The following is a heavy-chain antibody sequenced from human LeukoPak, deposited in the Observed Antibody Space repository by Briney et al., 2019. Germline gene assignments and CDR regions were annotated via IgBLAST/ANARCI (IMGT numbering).Heavy chain of an antibody. V-gene: IGHV3-23*01. D-gene: IGHD3-22*01. CDR2: ISGSGGST. Sequence: GGSLRLSCTASGFTFSSYAMSWVRQAPGKGLEWVSAISGSGGSTYYADSVKGRFTISRDNSKNTLYLQMNSLRAEDTAVYYCAKGNYYYDSSGHTALDYWGQGTLVTVSS. J-gene: IGHJ4*02. CDR1: GFTFSSYA. CDR3: AKGNYYYDSSGHTALDY.